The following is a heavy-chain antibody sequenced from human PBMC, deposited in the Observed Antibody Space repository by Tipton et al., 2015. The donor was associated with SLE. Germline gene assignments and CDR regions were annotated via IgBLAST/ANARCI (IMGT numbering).Heavy chain of an antibody. CDR3: ARESSTGRQAH. V-gene: IGHV4-59*01. CDR2: IFNNVTTGYNPSLET. D-gene: IGHD1-1*01. CDR1: GGSINNYF. Sequence: TLSLTCTVSGGSINNYFWSWIRQPPEKGLEWIGYIFNNVTTGYNPSLETDYNPSLESRVTMSVDTSKNQFSLKLRSVTAADTAVYYCARESSTGRQAHWGQGTLVTVSS. J-gene: IGHJ4*02.